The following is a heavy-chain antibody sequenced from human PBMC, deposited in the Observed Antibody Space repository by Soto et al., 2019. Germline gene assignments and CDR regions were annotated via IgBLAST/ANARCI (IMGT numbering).Heavy chain of an antibody. CDR2: ISTYNDNT. CDR1: GYTFNSHG. Sequence: QVQLVQSGAEVKKPGASVKVSCKASGYTFNSHGLTWVRQAPGQGLEWMGWISTYNDNTKYAQNLQRRVTLTTDAVTSTAYMELRSLRSDDTDVYYCARWVATGGHHFDYWGQGTLVTVSS. J-gene: IGHJ4*02. CDR3: ARWVATGGHHFDY. D-gene: IGHD1-1*01. V-gene: IGHV1-18*01.